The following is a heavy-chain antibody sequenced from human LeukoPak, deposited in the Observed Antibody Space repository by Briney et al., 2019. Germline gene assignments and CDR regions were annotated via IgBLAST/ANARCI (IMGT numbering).Heavy chain of an antibody. CDR3: ARPLGGFPKVYDAFDI. CDR1: GHTFTSYG. V-gene: IGHV1-18*01. D-gene: IGHD3-16*01. Sequence: GASVKVSCKASGHTFTSYGISWVRQAPGQGLEWMGWISAYNGNTNYAQKLQGRVTMTTDTSTSTAYMELRSLRSDDTAVYYCARPLGGFPKVYDAFDIWGQGTMVPVSS. CDR2: ISAYNGNT. J-gene: IGHJ3*02.